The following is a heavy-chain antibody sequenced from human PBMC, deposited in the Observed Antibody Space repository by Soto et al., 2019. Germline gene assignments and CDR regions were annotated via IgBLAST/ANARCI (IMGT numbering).Heavy chain of an antibody. J-gene: IGHJ5*02. CDR2: IVVGSGNT. CDR1: GFTFTSSA. CDR3: AAESPDFWSGYPFDP. V-gene: IGHV1-58*02. D-gene: IGHD3-3*01. Sequence: ASVKVSCKASGFTFTSSAMQWVRQARGQRLEWIGWIVVGSGNTNYAQKFQERVTITRDMSTSTAYMELSSLRSEDTAVYYCAAESPDFWSGYPFDPWGQGTLVTVSS.